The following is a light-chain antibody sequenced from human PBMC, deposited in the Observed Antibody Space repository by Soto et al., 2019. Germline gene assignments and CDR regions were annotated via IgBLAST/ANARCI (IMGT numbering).Light chain of an antibody. V-gene: IGKV3-15*01. CDR2: GES. CDR1: QSVSSD. J-gene: IGKJ1*01. Sequence: EIVMTQSPATLSVSPGETATLSCRASQSVSSDLAWYHQKPGQAPRLLIYGESTRATGIPARLSGSGSGTELNLTINRPQSEDFAVYYCQKYNNWPRTCGQGTKVDIK. CDR3: QKYNNWPRT.